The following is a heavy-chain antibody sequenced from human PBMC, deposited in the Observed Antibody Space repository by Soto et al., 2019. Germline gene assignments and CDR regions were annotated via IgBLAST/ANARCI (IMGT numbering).Heavy chain of an antibody. D-gene: IGHD4-17*01. J-gene: IGHJ4*02. CDR1: GFTLISNY. CDR2: NYRGGST. V-gene: IGHV3-66*01. Sequence: GGSLSLSCVASGFTLISNYMIWVRQAPGKGLEWVSVNYRGGSTYYADSVMGRFTMSRDNFTNTMYLQMNSLRTEDAVVYYAASAQNGGRSYFDYWGQGNLVTVS. CDR3: ASAQNGGRSYFDY.